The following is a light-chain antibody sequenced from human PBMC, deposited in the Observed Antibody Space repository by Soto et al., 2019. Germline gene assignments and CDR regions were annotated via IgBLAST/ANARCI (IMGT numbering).Light chain of an antibody. V-gene: IGLV1-40*01. CDR1: NSNIGTGFD. J-gene: IGLJ2*01. CDR3: CSYAGSYTLI. CDR2: GTS. Sequence: QPVLTQPPSVSGAPGQRVTIACTGNNSNIGTGFDVHWYRHFPGAAPKLLLSGTSHRPSGVPDRFSGSKSGTSASLAITGLQADDEADYSCCSYAGSYTLIFGGGTKLTVL.